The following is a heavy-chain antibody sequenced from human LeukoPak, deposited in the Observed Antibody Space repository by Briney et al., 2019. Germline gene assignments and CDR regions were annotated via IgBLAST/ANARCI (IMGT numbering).Heavy chain of an antibody. Sequence: SETLSLTCAVYGGSFSGYYWSWIRQPPGKGLEWIGEINHSGSTNYNPSLKSRVTISVDTSKNQFSLKLSSVTAADPAVYYCARDLYYYDSSGYYFVPYYFDYWGQGTLVTVSS. CDR2: INHSGST. D-gene: IGHD3-22*01. CDR1: GGSFSGYY. J-gene: IGHJ4*02. CDR3: ARDLYYYDSSGYYFVPYYFDY. V-gene: IGHV4-34*01.